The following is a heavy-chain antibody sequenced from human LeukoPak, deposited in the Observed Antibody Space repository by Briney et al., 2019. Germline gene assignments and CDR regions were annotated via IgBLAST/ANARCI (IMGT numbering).Heavy chain of an antibody. CDR1: GFTVSSNY. CDR3: SKDLGVLTTTPDY. Sequence: PGGSLRLSCAASGFTVSSNYMSWVRQAPGKGLEWVSVIYSGGSTYYADSVKGRFTISRDNSKNTLYLQMNSLRAEDTAVYYCSKDLGVLTTTPDYWGQGTLVTVSS. V-gene: IGHV3-53*01. CDR2: IYSGGST. D-gene: IGHD3-9*01. J-gene: IGHJ4*02.